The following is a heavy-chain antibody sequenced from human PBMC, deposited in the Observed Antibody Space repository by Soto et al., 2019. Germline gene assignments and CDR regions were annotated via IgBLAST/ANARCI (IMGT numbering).Heavy chain of an antibody. D-gene: IGHD5-12*01. V-gene: IGHV3-23*01. CDR3: AKSLDGYKRSPFDY. CDR2: ISGSGGST. CDR1: EFNCSSYA. Sequence: PGGALRLSCAASEFNCSSYAMSWLRQAPGKGLEWVSGISGSGGSTYYADSVKGRFTISRDNSKNTLYLQMNSLRAEDTAVYYCAKSLDGYKRSPFDYWGQGTLVTVSS. J-gene: IGHJ4*02.